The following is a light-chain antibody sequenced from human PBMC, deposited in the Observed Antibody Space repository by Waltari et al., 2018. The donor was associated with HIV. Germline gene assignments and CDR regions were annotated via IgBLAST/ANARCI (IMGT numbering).Light chain of an antibody. CDR1: NIGSTS. V-gene: IGLV3-21*04. Sequence: SYVLTQPPSVSVAPGKTARITCGGTNIGSTSVHWYQQKPGQAPLIVISYVSSRPSGIPERCTGCNSGNTATLTISRVEAGDEADYYCQVWDSSSDHVGFGGGTNLTVL. J-gene: IGLJ2*01. CDR3: QVWDSSSDHVG. CDR2: YVS.